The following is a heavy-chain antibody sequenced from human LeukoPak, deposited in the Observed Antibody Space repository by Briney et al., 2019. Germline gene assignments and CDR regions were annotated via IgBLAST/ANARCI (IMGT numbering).Heavy chain of an antibody. Sequence: TLSLTCTVSGGSISSYYWSWIRQPPGKGLEWIGRIYTSGSTNYNPSLKSRVTISVDTSKNQFSLKLSSVTAADTAVYYCARDPAGPERDAFDIWGQGTMVTVSS. CDR2: IYTSGST. CDR3: ARDPAGPERDAFDI. CDR1: GGSISSYY. V-gene: IGHV4-4*08. J-gene: IGHJ3*02.